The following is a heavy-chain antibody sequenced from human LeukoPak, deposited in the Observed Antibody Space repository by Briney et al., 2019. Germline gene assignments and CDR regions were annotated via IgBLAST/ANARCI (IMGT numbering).Heavy chain of an antibody. J-gene: IGHJ4*02. CDR2: IFYSGST. CDR3: ARLGGSHYPFDY. CDR1: GGSISSSSYY. Sequence: SETLSLTCTVSGGSISSSSYYRGWIRQPPGKGLEWIGTIFYSGSTYYNPSLKSRVTISVDTSKNQFSLKLSSVTAADTAVYYCARLGGSHYPFDYWGQGSLVTVSS. V-gene: IGHV4-39*01. D-gene: IGHD1-26*01.